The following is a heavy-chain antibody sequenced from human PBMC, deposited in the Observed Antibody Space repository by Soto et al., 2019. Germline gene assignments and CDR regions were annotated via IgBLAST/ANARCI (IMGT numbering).Heavy chain of an antibody. D-gene: IGHD6-19*01. J-gene: IGHJ4*02. CDR2: ISGSGGAT. CDR3: AKDLIAVAGRGY. CDR1: GFTFSSYA. V-gene: IGHV3-23*01. Sequence: EVQLLESGGGLVQPGGSLRLSCAASGFTFSSYAMSWVRQAPGKGLDWVSAISGSGGATYYAASVKGRFTISRDNSKNTLYLQMNSLRAEDTAVYYCAKDLIAVAGRGYWGQGTLVTVSS.